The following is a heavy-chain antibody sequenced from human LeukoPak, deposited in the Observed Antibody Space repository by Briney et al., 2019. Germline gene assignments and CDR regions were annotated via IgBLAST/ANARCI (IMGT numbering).Heavy chain of an antibody. CDR3: AREVNPEDNWNYGDAFDI. D-gene: IGHD1-7*01. CDR1: GGTFSSYA. V-gene: IGHV1-69*05. CDR2: IIPIFGTA. J-gene: IGHJ3*02. Sequence: ASVKVSCKASGGTFSSYAISWVRQAPGQGLEWMGGIIPIFGTANYAQKFQGRVTITTDESTSTAYMELSSLRSEDTAVYYCAREVNPEDNWNYGDAFDIWGQGTMVTVSS.